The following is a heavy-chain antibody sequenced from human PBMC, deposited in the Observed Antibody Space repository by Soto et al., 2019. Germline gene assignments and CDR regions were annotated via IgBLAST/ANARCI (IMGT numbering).Heavy chain of an antibody. CDR3: ARAGSENEY. Sequence: EVQLVESGGGLVQPGGSLRLSCAVSGFTFTTYWMTWVRQAPGKGLEWVANIKEDGTEKNYLDSVGGRFSTSRDNAKNSLYLQMNSLRAEDTAIYYCARAGSENEYWGQGTLVTVSS. CDR1: GFTFTTYW. V-gene: IGHV3-7*05. J-gene: IGHJ4*02. D-gene: IGHD3-10*01. CDR2: IKEDGTEK.